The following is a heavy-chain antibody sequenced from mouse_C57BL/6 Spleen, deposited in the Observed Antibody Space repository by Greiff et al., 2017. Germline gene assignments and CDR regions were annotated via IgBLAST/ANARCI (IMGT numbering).Heavy chain of an antibody. J-gene: IGHJ2*01. CDR2: ISGGGGNT. Sequence: EVMLVESGGGLVKPGGSLKLSCAASGFTFSSYTMSWVRQTPEKGLEWVATISGGGGNTYYPESVKGRFTISRDNAKNTLYLQMSSLRSEDTALYYCARRDYGSSSHFDYWGQGTTLTVSS. CDR3: ARRDYGSSSHFDY. V-gene: IGHV5-9*01. D-gene: IGHD1-1*01. CDR1: GFTFSSYT.